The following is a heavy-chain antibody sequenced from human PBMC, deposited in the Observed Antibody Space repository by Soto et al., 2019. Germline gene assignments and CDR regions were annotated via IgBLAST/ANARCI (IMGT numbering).Heavy chain of an antibody. Sequence: SETLSLTCAVYGGSFSGYYWSWIRQPPGKGLEWIGELNHSGSTNYNPSLKSRVTISLDTSKNQFSLKLTSVTAADTAVYFCQKRSRDYAAWFDPWGQGTLVTVSS. CDR3: QKRSRDYAAWFDP. CDR2: LNHSGST. J-gene: IGHJ5*02. V-gene: IGHV4-34*03. D-gene: IGHD3-16*01. CDR1: GGSFSGYY.